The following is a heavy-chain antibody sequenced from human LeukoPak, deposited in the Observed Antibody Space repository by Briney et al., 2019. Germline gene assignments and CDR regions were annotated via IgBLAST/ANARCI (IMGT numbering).Heavy chain of an antibody. J-gene: IGHJ4*02. V-gene: IGHV1-24*01. CDR1: GYTLTELS. D-gene: IGHD3-9*01. CDR3: ATSYYDILTGYRPLAY. Sequence: ASVKVSCKVSGYTLTELSMHWVRQAPGKGLEWMGGFDPENGETIYAQKFQGRVTMTEDTSTDTAYMELSSLRSEDTAVYYCATSYYDILTGYRPLAYWGQGALVTVSS. CDR2: FDPENGET.